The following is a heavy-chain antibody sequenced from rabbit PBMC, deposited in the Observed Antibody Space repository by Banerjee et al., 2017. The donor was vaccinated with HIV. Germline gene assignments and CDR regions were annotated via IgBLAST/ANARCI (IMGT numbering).Heavy chain of an antibody. CDR2: IDPVFGST. J-gene: IGHJ4*01. CDR3: ARDLSATGGYVYDL. D-gene: IGHD6-1*01. CDR1: GFDFSSYY. V-gene: IGHV1S7*01. Sequence: QLKESGGGLVQPGGSLKLSCKASGFDFSSYYMSWVRQAPGKGLEWIGYIDPVFGSTYYASWVNGRFTISSHNAQNTLYLQLNSLTAADTATYFCARDLSATGGYVYDLWGPGTLVTVS.